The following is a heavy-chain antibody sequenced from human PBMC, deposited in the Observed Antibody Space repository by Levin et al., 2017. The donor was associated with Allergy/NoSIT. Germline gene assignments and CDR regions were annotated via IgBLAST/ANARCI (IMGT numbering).Heavy chain of an antibody. CDR2: ITGDGEDK. D-gene: IGHD3-3*01. CDR1: GFTFSKRA. V-gene: IGHV3-23*01. Sequence: GESLKISCAASGFTFSKRAMTWVRQAAGKGLEWVSGITGDGEDKHYADSVKGRFTISRDNSKNTLFLQMNSLRADDTAIYFCAKGNTIFGVGRLDYWGRGTLVTVSS. CDR3: AKGNTIFGVGRLDY. J-gene: IGHJ4*02.